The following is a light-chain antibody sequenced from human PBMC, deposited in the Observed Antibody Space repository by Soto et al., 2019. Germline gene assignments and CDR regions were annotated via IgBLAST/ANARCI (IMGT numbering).Light chain of an antibody. J-gene: IGKJ5*01. CDR2: DAS. CDR3: QHYHSWPIT. CDR1: QSVFSN. Sequence: ETVMTQSPVTLSVSPGKRATLSCRASQSVFSNLAWYQQKPGQAPRLLIYDASTRATGIPARFSGSGSGTEFTLTISSLQSEDFAVYYCQHYHSWPITFGQGTRLEIK. V-gene: IGKV3-15*01.